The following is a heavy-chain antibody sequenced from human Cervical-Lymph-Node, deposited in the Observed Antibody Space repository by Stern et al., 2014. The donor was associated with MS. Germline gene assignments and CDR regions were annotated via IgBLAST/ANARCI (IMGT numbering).Heavy chain of an antibody. CDR1: GFTVSSNY. CDR2: IYSGGST. V-gene: IGHV3-53*01. CDR3: ARDSSGYNYFDY. D-gene: IGHD5-24*01. J-gene: IGHJ4*02. Sequence: EDQLVESGGGLIQPGGSLRLSCAASGFTVSSNYMSWVRQAPGKGLEWVSVIYSGGSTYYADSVKGRFTISRDNSKNTLYLQMNSLRAEDTAVYYCARDSSGYNYFDYWGQGTLVTVSS.